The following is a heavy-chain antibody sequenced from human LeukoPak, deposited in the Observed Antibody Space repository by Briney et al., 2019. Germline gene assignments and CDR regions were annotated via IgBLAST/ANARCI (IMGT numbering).Heavy chain of an antibody. V-gene: IGHV3-7*01. CDR1: GFTFSSYW. D-gene: IGHD3-10*01. Sequence: GGSLRLSCAASGFTFSSYWMSWVRQAPGKGLEWVANIKQDGSEKYYVDSVKGRFTISRDNAKNSLYLQMNSLRAEDTAVYYCAGQSLGAISSGGDYWGQGTLVTVSS. CDR2: IKQDGSEK. J-gene: IGHJ4*02. CDR3: AGQSLGAISSGGDY.